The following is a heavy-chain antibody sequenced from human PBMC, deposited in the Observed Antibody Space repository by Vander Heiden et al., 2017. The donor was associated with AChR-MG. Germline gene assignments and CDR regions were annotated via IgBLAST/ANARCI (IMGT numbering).Heavy chain of an antibody. CDR1: GGTFSSYA. J-gene: IGHJ4*02. CDR3: ARDSGRDYGSGSPIWSHY. CDR2: IIPIFGTA. D-gene: IGHD3-10*01. Sequence: QVQLVQSGAAVKKPGSPVKVSCEASGGTFSSYAISWVRQAPGQGLEWIGGIIPIFGTANYAQKFQGRFTITADKSTSTAYMELSSLRSEDTAVYYCARDSGRDYGSGSPIWSHYWGQGTLVTVSS. V-gene: IGHV1-69*06.